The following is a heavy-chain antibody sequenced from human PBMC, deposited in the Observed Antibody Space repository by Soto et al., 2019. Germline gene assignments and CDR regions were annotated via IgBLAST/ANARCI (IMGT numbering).Heavy chain of an antibody. Sequence: ASVKVSCKASGYTFTSYGISWVRQAPGQGLEWMGWISAYNGNTNYAQKLQGRVTMTTDTSTSTAYMELRSLRSDDTAVYYCARDLHPEEQWLVTGAFDIWGQGTMVTVSS. CDR1: GYTFTSYG. D-gene: IGHD6-19*01. V-gene: IGHV1-18*01. J-gene: IGHJ3*02. CDR3: ARDLHPEEQWLVTGAFDI. CDR2: ISAYNGNT.